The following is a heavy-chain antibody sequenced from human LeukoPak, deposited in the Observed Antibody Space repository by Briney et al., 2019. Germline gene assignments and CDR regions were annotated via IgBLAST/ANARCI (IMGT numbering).Heavy chain of an antibody. Sequence: GGSLRLSCAASGFTFSSYWMSWVRQAPGKGLEWVANIKQDGSEKYYVDSVKGRFTISRDNAKNSLYLQMNSLRAEDTAVYYCARGVTIFGVVITPTYYMDVWGKGTTVTVSS. V-gene: IGHV3-7*01. CDR1: GFTFSSYW. D-gene: IGHD3-3*01. CDR2: IKQDGSEK. J-gene: IGHJ6*03. CDR3: ARGVTIFGVVITPTYYMDV.